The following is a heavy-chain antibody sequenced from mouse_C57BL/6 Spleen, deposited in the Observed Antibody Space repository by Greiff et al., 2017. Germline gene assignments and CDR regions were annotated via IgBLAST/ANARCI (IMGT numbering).Heavy chain of an antibody. CDR3: AREGGSSPLDY. J-gene: IGHJ4*01. V-gene: IGHV1-50*01. CDR1: GYTFTSYW. D-gene: IGHD1-1*01. Sequence: QVQLQQPGAELVKPGASVKLSCKASGYTFTSYWMQWVKQRPGQGLEWIGEIDPSDSYTNYNQKFKGKATLTVDTSSSTAYMQLSSLTSEDSAVYDCAREGGSSPLDYWGQGTSVTVSS. CDR2: IDPSDSYT.